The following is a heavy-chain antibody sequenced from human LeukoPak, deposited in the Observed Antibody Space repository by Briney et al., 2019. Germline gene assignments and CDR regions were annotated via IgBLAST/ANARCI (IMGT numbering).Heavy chain of an antibody. J-gene: IGHJ6*04. D-gene: IGHD3-10*01. CDR2: INSDGSST. CDR3: ARGGPIYYYGMDV. V-gene: IGHV3-74*01. Sequence: QAGGSLRLSCAASGFTFSSYWMHWVRQAPGKGLVWVSRINSDGSSTSYADSVKDRFTISRDNAKNTLYLQMNSLRAEDTAVYYCARGGPIYYYGMDVWGKGTTVTVSS. CDR1: GFTFSSYW.